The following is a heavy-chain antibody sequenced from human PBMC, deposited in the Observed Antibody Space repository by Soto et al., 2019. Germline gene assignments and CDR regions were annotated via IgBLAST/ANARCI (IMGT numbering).Heavy chain of an antibody. V-gene: IGHV4-34*01. CDR3: ARRHYDFWSGSPWGY. Sequence: QVQLQQWGAGLLKPSETLSLTCAVYGGSFSGYYWSWIRQPPGKGLEWIGEINHSGSTNYNPSLKSRVTISVDTSKNQFSLKLSSVTAADTAVYYCARRHYDFWSGSPWGYWGQGTLVTVSS. CDR2: INHSGST. D-gene: IGHD3-3*01. J-gene: IGHJ4*02. CDR1: GGSFSGYY.